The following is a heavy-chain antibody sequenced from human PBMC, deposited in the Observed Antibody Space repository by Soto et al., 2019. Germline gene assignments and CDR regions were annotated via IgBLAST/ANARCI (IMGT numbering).Heavy chain of an antibody. CDR2: ISGSGGST. CDR3: AKVVANYYGSGAGKSGDYYYYMDV. D-gene: IGHD3-10*01. Sequence: GGSLRLSCAASGFTFSSYAMSWVRQAPGKGLEWVSAISGSGGSTYYADSVKGRFTISRDNSKNTLYLQMNSLRAEDTAVYYCAKVVANYYGSGAGKSGDYYYYMDVWGKGTTVTVSS. V-gene: IGHV3-23*01. J-gene: IGHJ6*03. CDR1: GFTFSSYA.